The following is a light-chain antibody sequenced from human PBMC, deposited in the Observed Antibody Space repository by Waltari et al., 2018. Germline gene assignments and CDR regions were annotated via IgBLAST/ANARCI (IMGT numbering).Light chain of an antibody. J-gene: IGKJ4*01. CDR1: QSVSHNN. CDR3: QQYAGSPIT. V-gene: IGKV3-20*01. Sequence: ATLSCRATQSVSHNNLAWYQQKDGQAPRLLIYGASSRATGIPDRFSGSGSGTDFTLSISRLEPEDYGVYYCQQYAGSPITFGGGTKVEI. CDR2: GAS.